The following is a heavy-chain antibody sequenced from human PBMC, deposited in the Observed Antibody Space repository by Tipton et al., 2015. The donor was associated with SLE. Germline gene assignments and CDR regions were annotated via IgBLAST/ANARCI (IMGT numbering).Heavy chain of an antibody. D-gene: IGHD2-8*02. CDR2: IYYSGGT. Sequence: TLSLTCTVSGGSISSYYWSWIRQPPGKGLEWIGNIYYSGGTNYNPSLKSRVTISVDTSKNQFSLKLSSVTAADTAVYYCGGWWHDAFDIWGQGTMVPVSS. V-gene: IGHV4-59*01. CDR3: GGWWHDAFDI. CDR1: GGSISSYY. J-gene: IGHJ3*02.